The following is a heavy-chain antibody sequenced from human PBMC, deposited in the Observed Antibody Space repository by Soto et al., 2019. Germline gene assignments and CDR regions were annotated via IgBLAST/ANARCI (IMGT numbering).Heavy chain of an antibody. J-gene: IGHJ5*02. CDR1: GGSINYYY. Sequence: PSETLSLTCTVSGGSINYYYWSWIRQPPGKGLEWIGYIYYSGSTNYNPSLKSRVTISIDTSKYQFSLKLSSLTAADTAVYYCARLNYYGSGSYSLGPWGQGILVTVSS. CDR2: IYYSGST. CDR3: ARLNYYGSGSYSLGP. D-gene: IGHD3-10*01. V-gene: IGHV4-59*01.